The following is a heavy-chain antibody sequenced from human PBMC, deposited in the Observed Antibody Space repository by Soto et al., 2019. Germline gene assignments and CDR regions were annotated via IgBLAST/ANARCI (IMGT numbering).Heavy chain of an antibody. J-gene: IGHJ6*03. D-gene: IGHD3-10*01. CDR2: ISYDGSNK. CDR1: GFTFSSYG. CDR3: AKDLLVRGVNYYYYYMDV. V-gene: IGHV3-30*18. Sequence: QVQLVESGGGVVQPGRSLRLSCAASGFTFSSYGMHWVRQAPGKGLEWVAVISYDGSNKYYADSVKGRFTISRDNSKNTLYLQMISLRAEDTAVYYCAKDLLVRGVNYYYYYMDVWRKGTTVTVSS.